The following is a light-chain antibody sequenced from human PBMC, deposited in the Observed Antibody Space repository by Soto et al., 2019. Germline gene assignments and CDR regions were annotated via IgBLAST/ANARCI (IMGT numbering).Light chain of an antibody. V-gene: IGLV1-44*01. CDR1: SSNIGSNT. CDR2: SND. J-gene: IGLJ3*02. CDR3: AAWDDSLNGWV. Sequence: QSVLTQATSASGTPGQRVTISCSGSSSNIGSNTVSWYQQVPGTAPKLLIYSNDQRPSGVPDRFSGSKSGTSASLAIGGLQSEDEADYYCAAWDDSLNGWVFGGGTQVTVL.